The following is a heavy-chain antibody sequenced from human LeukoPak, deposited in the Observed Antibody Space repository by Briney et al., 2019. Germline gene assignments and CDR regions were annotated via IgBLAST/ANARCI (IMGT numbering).Heavy chain of an antibody. J-gene: IGHJ6*02. CDR2: ISAYNGNT. D-gene: IGHD2-8*01. Sequence: ASVKVSCKASGYTFTSYGISWVRQAPGQGLEWMGWISAYNGNTNYAQKLQGRVTMTTDTSTSTAYMEPRSLRSDDTAVYYCARDLPYCTNGVCYIDRYYYYGMDVWGQGTTVTVSS. CDR1: GYTFTSYG. V-gene: IGHV1-18*01. CDR3: ARDLPYCTNGVCYIDRYYYYGMDV.